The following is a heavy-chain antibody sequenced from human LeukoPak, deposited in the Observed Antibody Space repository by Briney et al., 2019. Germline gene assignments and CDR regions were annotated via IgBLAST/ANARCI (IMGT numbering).Heavy chain of an antibody. V-gene: IGHV1-8*01. J-gene: IGHJ5*02. Sequence: ASVKVSCKASGYTFTSYDINGVQQATGQGLEWMGWMNPNCGNTGYAQKFQGRVTMTRNTSISTAYMELSSLRSEDTAVYYCARPRLGSRYCSGGSCHNWFDPWGQGTLVTVSS. D-gene: IGHD2-15*01. CDR2: MNPNCGNT. CDR1: GYTFTSYD. CDR3: ARPRLGSRYCSGGSCHNWFDP.